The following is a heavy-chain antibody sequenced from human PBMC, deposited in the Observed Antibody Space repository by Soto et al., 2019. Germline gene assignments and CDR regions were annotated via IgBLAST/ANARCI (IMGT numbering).Heavy chain of an antibody. J-gene: IGHJ4*02. CDR1: GFTFSSHS. V-gene: IGHV3-23*01. Sequence: GGSLRLSCAASGFTFSSHSMSWVRQAPGKGLEWVSSITGGGGGTFYADSVKGRFSISRDASKSTLYLQMNSLRAEDAALYYCARRDGSGSYYFDYWGQGTLVTVSS. D-gene: IGHD3-3*01. CDR3: ARRDGSGSYYFDY. CDR2: ITGGGGGT.